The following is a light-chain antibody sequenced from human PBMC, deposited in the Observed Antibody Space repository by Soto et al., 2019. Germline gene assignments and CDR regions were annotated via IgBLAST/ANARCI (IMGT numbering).Light chain of an antibody. CDR1: QSVSNNY. Sequence: EIVLTQSPVTLSLSPGERATLSCRASQSVSNNYLAWYQQKPGQAPRLLIYGASNRATGIPARFSGSGSGTDFTLTISSLEPEDFAVYYCQQRTKWRTFGQGTKVDIK. CDR2: GAS. J-gene: IGKJ1*01. V-gene: IGKV3-11*01. CDR3: QQRTKWRT.